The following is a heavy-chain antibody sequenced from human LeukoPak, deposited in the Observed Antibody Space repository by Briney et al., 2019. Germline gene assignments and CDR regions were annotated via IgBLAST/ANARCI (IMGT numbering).Heavy chain of an antibody. D-gene: IGHD3-10*02. CDR3: AELGITMIGGV. CDR2: ISSSGSTI. J-gene: IGHJ6*04. CDR1: GFTFDGYG. Sequence: PGGSLRLSCAASGFTFDGYGISWVRQAPGKGLEWVSYISSSGSTIYYADSVKGRFTISRDNAKNSLYLQMNSLRAEDTAVYYCAELGITMIGGVWGKGTTVTISS. V-gene: IGHV3-48*03.